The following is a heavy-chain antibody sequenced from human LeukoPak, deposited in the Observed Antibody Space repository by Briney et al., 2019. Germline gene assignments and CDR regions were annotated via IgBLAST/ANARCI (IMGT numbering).Heavy chain of an antibody. D-gene: IGHD4-17*01. V-gene: IGHV4-59*08. CDR1: GGSISGYY. J-gene: IGHJ6*02. CDR2: LHHSEGT. Sequence: SETLSLTCTVSGGSISGYYWNWIRQTPGRGLEWIGNLHHSEGTTYNPSLKSRVTISLDTSRNLLSLSLRSVTAADTAVNYCARQDDSYRDYGSYYYSGLNVWGQGTTVAVS. CDR3: ARQDDSYRDYGSYYYSGLNV.